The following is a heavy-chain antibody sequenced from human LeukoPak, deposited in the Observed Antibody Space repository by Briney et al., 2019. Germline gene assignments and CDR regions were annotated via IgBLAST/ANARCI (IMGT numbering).Heavy chain of an antibody. V-gene: IGHV3-23*01. CDR1: GLTLSNYG. CDR3: AKRGVVIRVILVGFHKEAYYFDS. Sequence: GGSLRLSCAVSGLTLSNYGMSWVRQAPGKGLEWVAGISDSGGRTNYADSVKGRFTISRDNPKNTLILQMNSLRPEDTAVYFCAKRGVVIRVILVGFHKEAYYFDSWGQGALVTVSS. D-gene: IGHD3-22*01. J-gene: IGHJ4*02. CDR2: ISDSGGRT.